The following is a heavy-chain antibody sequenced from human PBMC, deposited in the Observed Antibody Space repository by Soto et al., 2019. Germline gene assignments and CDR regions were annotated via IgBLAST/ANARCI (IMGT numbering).Heavy chain of an antibody. J-gene: IGHJ6*03. CDR1: GGTFSSYT. CDR3: ARGIKNYYYMDV. CDR2: IIPILGIA. Sequence: SVKVSCKASGGTFSSYTISWVRQAPGQGLEWMGRIIPILGIANYAQKFQGRVTITADKSTSTAYMELSSLRSEDTAVYYCARGIKNYYYMDVWGKGTTVTVSS. V-gene: IGHV1-69*02.